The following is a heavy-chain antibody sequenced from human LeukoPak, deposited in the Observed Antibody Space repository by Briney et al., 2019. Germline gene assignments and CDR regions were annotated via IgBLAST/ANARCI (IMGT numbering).Heavy chain of an antibody. Sequence: PSETLSLTCAVYGGSFSGYYWSWIRQPPGKGLEGIGEINHSGSTNYNPSLKSRVTISVDTSKNQFSLKLSSVTAADTAVYYCARGKRDILTGYYKRARGYFDYWGQGTLVTVSS. CDR2: INHSGST. CDR3: ARGKRDILTGYYKRARGYFDY. V-gene: IGHV4-34*01. CDR1: GGSFSGYY. J-gene: IGHJ4*02. D-gene: IGHD3-9*01.